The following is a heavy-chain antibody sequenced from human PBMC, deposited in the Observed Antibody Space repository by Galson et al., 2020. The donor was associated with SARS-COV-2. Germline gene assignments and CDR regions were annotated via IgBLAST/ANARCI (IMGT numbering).Heavy chain of an antibody. CDR1: GFPFSGSW. CDR3: ARVEITYYYGSGPFDY. CDR2: IKQDGSEK. J-gene: IGHJ4*02. Sequence: GGSLRLSCAASGFPFSGSWMTWVRQTPGKGLEWVANIKQDGSEKYYVDSVKGRFIVSRDNAKNSLYLQMNSLRVEDTAVYYCARVEITYYYGSGPFDYWGQGTLVTVSS. V-gene: IGHV3-7*01. D-gene: IGHD3-10*01.